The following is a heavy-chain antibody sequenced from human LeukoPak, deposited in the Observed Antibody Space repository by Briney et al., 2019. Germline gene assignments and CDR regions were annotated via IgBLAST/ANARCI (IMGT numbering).Heavy chain of an antibody. CDR3: ARAIQYSSSHPRGWFDP. V-gene: IGHV6-1*01. Sequence: SQTLSLTCAISGDSVSSKSAGWNSIRQSPSRGLEWLGRTYYRSKWYNDYAVSVKSRITINPDTSKNQFSLQLNSVTPEDTAVYYCARAIQYSSSHPRGWFDPWGQGTLVTVSS. CDR1: GDSVSSKSAG. CDR2: TYYRSKWYN. J-gene: IGHJ5*02. D-gene: IGHD6-6*01.